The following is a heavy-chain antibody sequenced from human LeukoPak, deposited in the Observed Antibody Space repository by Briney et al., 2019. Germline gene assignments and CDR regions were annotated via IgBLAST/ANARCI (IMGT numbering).Heavy chain of an antibody. CDR1: GGSMNNYY. V-gene: IGHV4-59*01. Sequence: SETLSLTCTVSGGSMNNYYWNWIRQPPGKGLEWIGYIYYTGSTTYNPSLESRITISVDTSKNQFSLELTSVTAADTAVYYCARGPNYSGYGNFDYWGQGTLVTVSS. CDR2: IYYTGST. J-gene: IGHJ4*02. CDR3: ARGPNYSGYGNFDY. D-gene: IGHD5-12*01.